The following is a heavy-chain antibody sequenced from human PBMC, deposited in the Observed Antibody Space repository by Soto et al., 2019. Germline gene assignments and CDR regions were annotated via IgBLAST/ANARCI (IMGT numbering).Heavy chain of an antibody. J-gene: IGHJ6*02. V-gene: IGHV1-18*01. CDR2: ISPYNGNT. CDR3: AREERYYGMDV. CDR1: GYTFSSYD. Sequence: QGQLVQSGAEVKKPGASVKVSCKTAGYTFSSYDIGWVRQAPGQGLEWMGWISPYNGNTNYAQKFQGRVTMTTDISTKTAYMELRSLRSDDTAVYYCAREERYYGMDVWGQGTTVTVSS.